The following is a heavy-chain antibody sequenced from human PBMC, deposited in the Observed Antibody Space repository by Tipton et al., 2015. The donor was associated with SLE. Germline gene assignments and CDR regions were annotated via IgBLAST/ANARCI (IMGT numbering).Heavy chain of an antibody. CDR1: GYSISSGYY. D-gene: IGHD6-13*01. CDR2: IYTSGST. V-gene: IGHV4-38-2*02. Sequence: TLSLTCTVSGYSISSGYYWGWIRQPPGKGLEWIGRIYTSGSTNYTPSLKSRVTISVDTSKNQFSLKLSSVTAADTAVYYCARAMWSSSWFYYFDYWGQGTLVTVSS. CDR3: ARAMWSSSWFYYFDY. J-gene: IGHJ4*02.